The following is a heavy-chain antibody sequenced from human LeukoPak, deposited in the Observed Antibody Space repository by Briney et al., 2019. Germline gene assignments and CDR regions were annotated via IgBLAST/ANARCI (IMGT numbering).Heavy chain of an antibody. D-gene: IGHD1-26*01. Sequence: GGSLRLSCAASGFTFSSYWMSWVRQAPGKGLEWVANIKQDGSEKYYVDSVKGRFTISRDNAKNSLYLQMNSLRAEDTAVYYCARAARWGLLLTPFDYWGQGTLVTVSS. CDR1: GFTFSSYW. CDR3: ARAARWGLLLTPFDY. V-gene: IGHV3-7*01. CDR2: IKQDGSEK. J-gene: IGHJ4*02.